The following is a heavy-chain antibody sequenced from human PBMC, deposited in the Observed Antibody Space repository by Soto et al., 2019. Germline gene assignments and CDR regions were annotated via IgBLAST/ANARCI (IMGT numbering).Heavy chain of an antibody. CDR2: IKSWTDGGRV. D-gene: IGHD2-2*01. J-gene: IGHJ4*02. CDR1: GFTFNSAW. CDR3: TTWRREKSCTSVSCYGDGAY. Sequence: EVPLVESGGALVKPGESLTLSCAASGFTFNSAWMTWVRQAPGKGLEWVGRIKSWTDGGRVDTAAPVKGRFTSSRDDSNNTFDLQMNSLKSEYTAVYYCTTWRREKSCTSVSCYGDGAYWGQGTLVTVSS. V-gene: IGHV3-15*02.